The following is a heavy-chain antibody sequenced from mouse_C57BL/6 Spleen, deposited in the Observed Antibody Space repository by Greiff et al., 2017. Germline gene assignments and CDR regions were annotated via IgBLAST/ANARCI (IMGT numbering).Heavy chain of an antibody. CDR2: INPSNGGT. J-gene: IGHJ2*01. D-gene: IGHD3-3*01. CDR1: GYTFTSYW. V-gene: IGHV1-53*01. Sequence: QVQLQQSGTELVKPGASVKLSCKASGYTFTSYWMHWVKQRPGQGLEWIGNINPSNGGTNYDEKFQSKATLTVDTSSSTAYMQLSSLTAEASAVYYCARAGFFDYWGQGTTLTVSS. CDR3: ARAGFFDY.